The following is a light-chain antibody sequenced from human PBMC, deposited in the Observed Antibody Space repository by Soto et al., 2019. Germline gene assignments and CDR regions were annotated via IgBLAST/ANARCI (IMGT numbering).Light chain of an antibody. V-gene: IGKV3-11*01. J-gene: IGKJ2*01. Sequence: EIVLTQSPATLSLSPGERATLSCRASQSVSTYLAWYQDKPGQAPRLLIYDASNRATGIPARFSGSGSETDFTLTISSLEPEDFAVYYCQQRSNWPPMYTFGQGTKLEIK. CDR2: DAS. CDR1: QSVSTY. CDR3: QQRSNWPPMYT.